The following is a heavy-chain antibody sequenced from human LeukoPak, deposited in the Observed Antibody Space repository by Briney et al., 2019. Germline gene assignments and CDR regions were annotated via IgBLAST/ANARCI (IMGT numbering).Heavy chain of an antibody. Sequence: PSETLSLTCAVYGGSFGGYYWSWIRQPPGKGLEWIGEINHSGSTNYNPSLKSRVTISVDTSKNQFSLKLSSVTAADTAVYYCARGRGDYYYYYYMDVWGKGTTVTVSS. V-gene: IGHV4-34*01. D-gene: IGHD2-21*02. CDR1: GGSFGGYY. J-gene: IGHJ6*03. CDR2: INHSGST. CDR3: ARGRGDYYYYYYMDV.